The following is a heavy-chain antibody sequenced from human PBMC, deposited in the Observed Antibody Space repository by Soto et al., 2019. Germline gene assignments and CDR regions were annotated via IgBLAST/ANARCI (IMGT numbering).Heavy chain of an antibody. V-gene: IGHV3-48*02. CDR1: GFTFSSYS. D-gene: IGHD3-22*01. CDR2: ISSSSSTI. J-gene: IGHJ4*02. Sequence: EVQLVESGGGLVQPGGSLRLSCAASGFTFSSYSMNWVRQAPGKGLEWVSYISSSSSTIYYADSVKGRFTISRDNAKNSLYLQINSLRDEDTAVYYCARDMYYDSNHFDYWGQGTLVTVSS. CDR3: ARDMYYDSNHFDY.